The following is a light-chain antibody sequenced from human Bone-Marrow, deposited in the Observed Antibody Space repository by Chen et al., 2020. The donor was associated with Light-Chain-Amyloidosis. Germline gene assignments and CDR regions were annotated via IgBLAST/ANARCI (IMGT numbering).Light chain of an antibody. CDR1: SSDVGGDNH. CDR3: SSYTITNTLV. V-gene: IGLV2-14*01. Sequence: QYALTQPASVSGPPGQSTAISCTGTSSDVGGDNHVAWYQQHPDKAPKLMIYEVTNRPSWVPDRFSGSKSDNTASMTISGLQNEDEADYFCSSYTITNTLVFGSGTRVTVL. CDR2: EVT. J-gene: IGLJ1*01.